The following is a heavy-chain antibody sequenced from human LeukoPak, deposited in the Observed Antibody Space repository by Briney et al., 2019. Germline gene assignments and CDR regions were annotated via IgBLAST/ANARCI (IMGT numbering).Heavy chain of an antibody. D-gene: IGHD3-10*01. V-gene: IGHV4-30-2*01. CDR1: GGSISSGDYS. Sequence: SETLSLTCSVSGGSISSGDYSWSWVRQPPGKGLEWIGYIYHSGSTYYNPSLKSRVTISVDRSKNQFSLKLSSVTAADTAVYYCASVYGSGSYLGYWGPGTLVTVSS. J-gene: IGHJ4*02. CDR2: IYHSGST. CDR3: ASVYGSGSYLGY.